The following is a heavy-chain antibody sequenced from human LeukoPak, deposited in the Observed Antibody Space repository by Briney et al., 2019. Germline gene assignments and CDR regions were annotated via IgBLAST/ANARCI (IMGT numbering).Heavy chain of an antibody. CDR2: IWYDGSNK. Sequence: GGSLRLSCAASGFTFSSYGMHWVRQAPGKGLEWVAVIWYDGSNKYYADSVKGRFTISRDNSKNTLYLQMNSLRAEDTAVYYCAKGAGVANTYYFDYWGQGTLVTVSS. D-gene: IGHD3-3*01. CDR3: AKGAGVANTYYFDY. CDR1: GFTFSSYG. J-gene: IGHJ4*02. V-gene: IGHV3-33*08.